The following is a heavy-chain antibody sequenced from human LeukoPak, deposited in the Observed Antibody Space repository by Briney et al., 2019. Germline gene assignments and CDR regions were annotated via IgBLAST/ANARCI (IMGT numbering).Heavy chain of an antibody. CDR3: ARVAAGQKGRIDY. Sequence: PSETLSLTCTVSGGSISSGSYYWSWIRQPAGKGLEWIGRIYTSGSTNYNPSLKSRVTISLDTSKNQFSLKLSSVTAADTAVYYCARVAAGQKGRIDYWGQGTLVTVSS. CDR2: IYTSGST. D-gene: IGHD6-13*01. V-gene: IGHV4-61*02. J-gene: IGHJ4*02. CDR1: GGSISSGSYY.